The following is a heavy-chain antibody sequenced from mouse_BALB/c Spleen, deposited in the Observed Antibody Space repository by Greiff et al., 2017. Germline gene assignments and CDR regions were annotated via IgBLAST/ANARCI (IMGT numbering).Heavy chain of an antibody. CDR2: ISSGSSTI. V-gene: IGHV5-17*02. D-gene: IGHD2-1*01. Sequence: EVHLVESGGGLVQPGGSRKLSCAASGFTFSSFGMHWVRQAPEKGLEWVAYISSGSSTIYYADTVKGRFTISRDNPKNTLFLQMTSLRSEDTAMYYCARSRGNYEAWFAYWGQGTLVTVSA. J-gene: IGHJ3*01. CDR3: ARSRGNYEAWFAY. CDR1: GFTFSSFG.